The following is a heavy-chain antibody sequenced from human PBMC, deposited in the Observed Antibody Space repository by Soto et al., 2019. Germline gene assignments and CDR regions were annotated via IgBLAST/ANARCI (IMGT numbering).Heavy chain of an antibody. V-gene: IGHV3-11*06. J-gene: IGHJ4*02. CDR2: ISSSSSYT. CDR3: VTFPLVLRFLEWSPPFDY. CDR1: GFTFSDYY. Sequence: QVQLVESGGGLVKPGGSLRLSCAASGFTFSDYYMSWIRQAPGKGLEWVSYISSSSSYTNYADSVKGRFTISRDNAKNSLYLQMNSLRAEDTAVYYCVTFPLVLRFLEWSPPFDYWGQGTLVTVSS. D-gene: IGHD3-3*01.